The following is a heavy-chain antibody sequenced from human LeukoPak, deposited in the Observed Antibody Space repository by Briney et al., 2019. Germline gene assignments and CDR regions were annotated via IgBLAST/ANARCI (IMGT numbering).Heavy chain of an antibody. CDR3: VRQPTYYYDSSGFGAFDI. J-gene: IGHJ3*02. D-gene: IGHD3-22*01. Sequence: PGGSLRLSCAASGFTFSSYAMSWVRQAPGKGLEWVSAISGSGGSTYYADSVKGRFTISRDNSKNTLYLQMNSLRAEDTAVYYCVRQPTYYYDSSGFGAFDIWGQGTMVTVSS. CDR2: ISGSGGST. CDR1: GFTFSSYA. V-gene: IGHV3-23*01.